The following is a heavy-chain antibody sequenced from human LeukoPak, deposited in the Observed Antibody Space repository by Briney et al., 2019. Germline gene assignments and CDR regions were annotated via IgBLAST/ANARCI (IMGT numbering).Heavy chain of an antibody. Sequence: GGSLRLSCGASGFTFSTYAMSWVRQAPGKGLGWVSGISGSGGSTYYADSVKGRFTISRDSSKNTLYLQMNSLRAEDTAVYYCANRGSPGAFDLWGQGTMVTVSS. D-gene: IGHD1-26*01. CDR3: ANRGSPGAFDL. V-gene: IGHV3-23*01. CDR1: GFTFSTYA. J-gene: IGHJ3*01. CDR2: ISGSGGST.